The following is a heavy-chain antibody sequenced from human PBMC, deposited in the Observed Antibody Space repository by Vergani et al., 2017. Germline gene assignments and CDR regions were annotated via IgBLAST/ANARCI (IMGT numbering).Heavy chain of an antibody. J-gene: IGHJ4*02. V-gene: IGHV3-23*04. CDR2: ISGSGGST. Sequence: VQLVESGGGLVKPGGSLRLSCAASGFTFSDYYMSWIRQAPGKGLEWVSAISGSGGSTYYADSVKGRFTISRDNSKNTLYLQMNSLRAEDTAVYYCAKGGIAAREGLDYWGQGTLVTVSS. D-gene: IGHD6-6*01. CDR1: GFTFSDYY. CDR3: AKGGIAAREGLDY.